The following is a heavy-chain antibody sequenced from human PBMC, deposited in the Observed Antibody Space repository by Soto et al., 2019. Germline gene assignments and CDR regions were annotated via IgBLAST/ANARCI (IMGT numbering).Heavy chain of an antibody. CDR3: AKEAGYNYGYDGMDV. J-gene: IGHJ6*02. D-gene: IGHD5-18*01. Sequence: EVQLLESGGGLVQPGGSMRPSCAASGFTFSSNAMSGVRQPPGKGLEWVSAISGSGGSTYYADSVKGRFTISGDNSKNTLYLQMNSLRAEDTAVYYCAKEAGYNYGYDGMDVWGQGTTVTVSS. V-gene: IGHV3-23*01. CDR1: GFTFSSNA. CDR2: ISGSGGST.